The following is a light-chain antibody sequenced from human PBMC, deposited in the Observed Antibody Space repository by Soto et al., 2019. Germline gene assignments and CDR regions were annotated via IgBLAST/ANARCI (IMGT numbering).Light chain of an antibody. J-gene: IGKJ5*01. V-gene: IGKV3-15*01. CDR3: QQYNDWPPIT. Sequence: EIVMSHSPATLSVSPGERVSRACRASHSIDSRVAWYQQKPGQAPRLLIYCASTRATGIPARFSGSGSGTEFTLTIISLQSEDFAVDYCQQYNDWPPITFGQGTRLENK. CDR2: CAS. CDR1: HSIDSR.